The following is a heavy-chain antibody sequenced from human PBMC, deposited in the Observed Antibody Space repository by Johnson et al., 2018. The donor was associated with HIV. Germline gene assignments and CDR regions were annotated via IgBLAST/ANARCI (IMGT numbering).Heavy chain of an antibody. Sequence: VQLVESGGGLVQPGGSLRLSCAASGFTFSNYAMHWVRQVPGKGLDWVSGINWNSGTIGYAASVKGRFTISRDNAKNSLHLQMNSLRAEDTAVYFCARVRRQLVRLSAFDIWGQGTLVTVSS. D-gene: IGHD6-6*01. CDR2: INWNSGTI. CDR1: GFTFSNYA. J-gene: IGHJ3*02. CDR3: ARVRRQLVRLSAFDI. V-gene: IGHV3-9*01.